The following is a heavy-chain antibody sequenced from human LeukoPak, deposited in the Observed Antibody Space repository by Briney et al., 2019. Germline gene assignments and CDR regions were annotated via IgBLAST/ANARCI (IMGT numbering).Heavy chain of an antibody. CDR2: IIGSGGST. CDR3: AKDQGFYGSGSYKEYFQY. CDR1: GFTFSSYA. D-gene: IGHD3-10*01. J-gene: IGHJ1*01. V-gene: IGHV3-23*01. Sequence: GGSLRLSCAASGFTFSSYAMSWVRQAPGKGLEWVSAIIGSGGSTYYADSVKGRFTTSRDNSKNTLYLQMNSLRAEDTAVYYCAKDQGFYGSGSYKEYFQYWGQGTLVTVSS.